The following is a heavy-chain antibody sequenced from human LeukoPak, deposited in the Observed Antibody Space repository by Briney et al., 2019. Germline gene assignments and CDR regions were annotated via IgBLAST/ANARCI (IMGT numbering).Heavy chain of an antibody. CDR3: ARQGSAYYFDF. D-gene: IGHD2-15*01. CDR1: GFTFSSYE. Sequence: PGGSLRLSCAASGFTFSSYEMNWVRQAPGKGLVWVSRINSDGSSTSYADPVKGRFTISRDNAKNTLYLQMNSLRAEDTAVYYCARQGSAYYFDFWGQGLLVTVSS. J-gene: IGHJ4*02. CDR2: INSDGSST. V-gene: IGHV3-74*01.